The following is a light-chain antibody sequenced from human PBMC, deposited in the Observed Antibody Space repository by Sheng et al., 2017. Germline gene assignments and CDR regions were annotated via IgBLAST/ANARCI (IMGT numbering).Light chain of an antibody. CDR2: GVS. Sequence: EIVLTQSPGTLSLSPGERATLSCRASQSVGSLLAWYQQRPGQAPRLLIYGVSTRATAIPARFSGSGSGTEFTLTISNLQSEDSAVYYCQHYSSWPLTFGGGTKVEIK. V-gene: IGKV3-15*01. CDR3: QHYSSWPLT. J-gene: IGKJ4*01. CDR1: QSVGSL.